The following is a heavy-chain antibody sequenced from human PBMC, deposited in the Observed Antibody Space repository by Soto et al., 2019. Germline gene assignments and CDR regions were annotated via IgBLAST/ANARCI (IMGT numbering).Heavy chain of an antibody. CDR1: GYTFTSYA. J-gene: IGHJ6*02. CDR2: INAGNGNT. CDR3: ARTYSSGWTLVYGMDV. Sequence: ASVKVSCKASGYTFTSYAMHWVRQAPGQRLEWMGWINAGNGNTKYSQKFQGRVTITRDTSASTAYMELSSLRSEDTAVYYCARTYSSGWTLVYGMDVWGQGATVTVSS. V-gene: IGHV1-3*01. D-gene: IGHD6-19*01.